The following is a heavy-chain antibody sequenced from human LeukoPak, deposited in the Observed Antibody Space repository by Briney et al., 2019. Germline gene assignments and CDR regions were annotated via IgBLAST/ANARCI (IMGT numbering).Heavy chain of an antibody. J-gene: IGHJ4*02. V-gene: IGHV5-51*01. CDR1: GYKFTNYW. D-gene: IGHD3-10*01. Sequence: GESLKISCKGSGYKFTNYWIGWVRQMPGKGLEWMGIIYPEDSVSRYSPSFRGQVTISADKSIDTAYLQWSSLKASDTAMYYCARRDYYATWYFDYWGQGTLVTVSP. CDR3: ARRDYYATWYFDY. CDR2: IYPEDSVS.